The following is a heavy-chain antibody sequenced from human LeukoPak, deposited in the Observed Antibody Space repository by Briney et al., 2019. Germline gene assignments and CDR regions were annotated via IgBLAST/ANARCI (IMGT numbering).Heavy chain of an antibody. CDR3: AKDTTPPKAGFDP. J-gene: IGHJ5*02. CDR2: IRYDGSNK. V-gene: IGHV3-30*02. Sequence: GGSLRLSCAASGFTFSSYGMHWVRQAPGKGLEWVALIRYDGSNKYYADSVKGRFTISRDNSKNTLYLQMNSLRAEDTAVYYCAKDTTPPKAGFDPWGQGTLVTVSS. D-gene: IGHD1-14*01. CDR1: GFTFSSYG.